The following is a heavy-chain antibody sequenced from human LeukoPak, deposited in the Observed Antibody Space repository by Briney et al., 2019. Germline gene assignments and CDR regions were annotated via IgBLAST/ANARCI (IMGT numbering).Heavy chain of an antibody. CDR1: GYTFMDYY. D-gene: IGHD4-11*01. J-gene: IGHJ3*02. Sequence: GATVKVSCKASGYTFMDYYMHWVRQAPGQGLEWMGCISDYNGNTNYDQKLKGRVTMTTDTSTSTAYTELRSLRSEDSAVYYCARAIVAVTTPNGAFDIWGQGTMVTVSS. CDR3: ARAIVAVTTPNGAFDI. V-gene: IGHV1-18*04. CDR2: ISDYNGNT.